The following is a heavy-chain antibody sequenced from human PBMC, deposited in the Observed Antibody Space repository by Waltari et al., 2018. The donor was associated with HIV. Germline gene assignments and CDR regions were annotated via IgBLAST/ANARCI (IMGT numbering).Heavy chain of an antibody. V-gene: IGHV1-8*01. J-gene: IGHJ4*02. Sequence: QVQLVQSGAEVKKPGASVKVSCRTSGYTFTTHDINWVRQAAGQGLEWMGWMKPNSGNTGFAQNFQGRVTMTRNSSISTAYMELRSLKSEDTALYYCARSLTSRPGYGGVMAFWGQGSLVTVSS. D-gene: IGHD3-16*01. CDR2: MKPNSGNT. CDR3: ARSLTSRPGYGGVMAF. CDR1: GYTFTTHD.